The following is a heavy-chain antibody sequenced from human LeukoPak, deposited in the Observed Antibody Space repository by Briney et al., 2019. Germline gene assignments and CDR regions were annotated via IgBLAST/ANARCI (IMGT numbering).Heavy chain of an antibody. V-gene: IGHV1-69*05. CDR3: ARGTIFGVVPHYYYYMDV. D-gene: IGHD3-3*01. CDR2: IIPIFGTA. J-gene: IGHJ6*03. CDR1: GGTFSSYA. Sequence: SVKVSCKASGGTFSSYAISWVRQAPGQGLEWMGGIIPIFGTANYAQKFQGRVTITTDESTSTAYMELSSLRSEDTAVYYCARGTIFGVVPHYYYYMDVWGKGTTVTVSS.